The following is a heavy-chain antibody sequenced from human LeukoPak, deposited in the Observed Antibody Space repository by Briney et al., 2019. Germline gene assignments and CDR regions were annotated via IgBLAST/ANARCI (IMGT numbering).Heavy chain of an antibody. J-gene: IGHJ1*01. V-gene: IGHV4-34*01. D-gene: IGHD2-21*02. CDR3: ARTRRLAYCGGDCSAFQH. CDR1: GGSFSGYY. CDR2: INHSGSS. Sequence: SETLSLTCAVYGGSFSGYYWSWIRQPPGKGLEWIGEINHSGSSNYNPSLKSRVTISVDTSENQFSLKLSFVTAADTAVYYCARTRRLAYCGGDCSAFQHWGQGTLVTVSS.